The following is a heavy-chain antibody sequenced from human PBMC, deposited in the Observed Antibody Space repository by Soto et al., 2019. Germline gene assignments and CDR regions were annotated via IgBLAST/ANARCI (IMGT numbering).Heavy chain of an antibody. J-gene: IGHJ3*02. V-gene: IGHV3-21*01. CDR2: ISSSSSYI. Sequence: GGSLRLSCAASGFTFSSYSMNWVRQAPGKGLEWVSSISSSSSYIYYADSVKGRFTISRDNAKNSLYLQMNSLRAEDTAVYYCARLIVVVPAARGAFDIWGQGTMVTVSS. CDR1: GFTFSSYS. CDR3: ARLIVVVPAARGAFDI. D-gene: IGHD2-2*01.